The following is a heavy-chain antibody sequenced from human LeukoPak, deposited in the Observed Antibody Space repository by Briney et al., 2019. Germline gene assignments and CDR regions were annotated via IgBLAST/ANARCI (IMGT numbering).Heavy chain of an antibody. CDR1: GYSISSGCY. CDR2: IYHSGRT. Sequence: SETLSLTCAVSGYSISSGCYWGWIRQPPGKGLEWIGSIYHSGRTYYNPSLKSRVTISVDTTKNHFSLKLSSVTAADTAVYYCATEVGQWLVRTWGQGTLVTVSS. CDR3: ATEVGQWLVRT. D-gene: IGHD6-19*01. V-gene: IGHV4-38-2*01. J-gene: IGHJ5*02.